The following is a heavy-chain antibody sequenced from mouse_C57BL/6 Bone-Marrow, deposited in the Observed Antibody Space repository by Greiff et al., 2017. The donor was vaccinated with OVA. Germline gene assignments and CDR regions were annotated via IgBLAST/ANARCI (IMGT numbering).Heavy chain of an antibody. CDR2: IRSKSNNYAT. CDR1: GFSFNTYA. J-gene: IGHJ1*03. V-gene: IGHV10-1*01. D-gene: IGHD1-1*01. Sequence: EVNVVESGGGLVQPKGSLKLSCAASGFSFNTYAMNWVRQAPGKGLEWVARIRSKSNNYATYYADSVKDRFTISRDDSESMLYLQMNNLKTEDTAMYYCVASITTVVARWYFDVWGTGTTVTVSS. CDR3: VASITTVVARWYFDV.